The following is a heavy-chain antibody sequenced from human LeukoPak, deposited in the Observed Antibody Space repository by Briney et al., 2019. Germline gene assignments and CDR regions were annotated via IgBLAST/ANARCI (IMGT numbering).Heavy chain of an antibody. CDR3: ARLFSKIADY. D-gene: IGHD2-21*01. V-gene: IGHV4-59*01. J-gene: IGHJ4*02. Sequence: SETLSLTCTVSGGSISSYYWSWIRQPPGKGLEWIGYTYYSGSTNYNPSLKSRVTLSVDTSKNQFSLRLSSVTAADTAVYYCARLFSKIADYWGPGTLVTVSS. CDR1: GGSISSYY. CDR2: TYYSGST.